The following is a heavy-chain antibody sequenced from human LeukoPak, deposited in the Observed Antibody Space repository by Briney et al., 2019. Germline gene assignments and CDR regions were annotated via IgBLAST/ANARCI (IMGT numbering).Heavy chain of an antibody. D-gene: IGHD3-3*01. Sequence: SVKVSCKASGGTFSSYAISWVRQAPGQGLEWMGRIIPIFGTANYAQKFQGRVTITTDESTSTAYMDLSSLRSEDTAVYYCARGPLLRFLEWSGYWFDPWGQGTLVTVSS. CDR1: GGTFSSYA. J-gene: IGHJ5*02. CDR3: ARGPLLRFLEWSGYWFDP. CDR2: IIPIFGTA. V-gene: IGHV1-69*05.